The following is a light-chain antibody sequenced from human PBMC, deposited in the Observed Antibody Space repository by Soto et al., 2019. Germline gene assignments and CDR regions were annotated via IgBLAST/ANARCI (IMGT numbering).Light chain of an antibody. CDR1: QSIRTY. J-gene: IGKJ1*01. V-gene: IGKV1-39*01. CDR3: QQSYSTPPA. CDR2: AAS. Sequence: DIQMTQSPSSLSASIGDRVTITCRASQSIRTYLNWYQQKPGKAPNLLIYAASTLESGVPSRFSGIGSGTDFTLTISSLQPEDFATCYCQQSYSTPPAFGQGTKVEI.